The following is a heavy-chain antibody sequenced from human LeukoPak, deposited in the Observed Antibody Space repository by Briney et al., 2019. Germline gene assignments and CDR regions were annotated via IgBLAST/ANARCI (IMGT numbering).Heavy chain of an antibody. D-gene: IGHD2-2*03. CDR2: IRSKAYGGTT. V-gene: IGHV3-49*04. Sequence: GGSLRLSCTASGFTFGDYAMSWVRQAPGKGLEWVGFIRSKAYGGTTKYAASVKGRFTISRDDSKSIAYLQMNSLKTEDTAVYYCTRVGIVVVPAAPGWNYFDYWGQGTLVTVSS. CDR3: TRVGIVVVPAAPGWNYFDY. J-gene: IGHJ4*02. CDR1: GFTFGDYA.